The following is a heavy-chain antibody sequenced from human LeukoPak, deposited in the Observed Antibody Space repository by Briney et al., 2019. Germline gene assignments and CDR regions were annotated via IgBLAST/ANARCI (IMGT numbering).Heavy chain of an antibody. D-gene: IGHD5-24*01. V-gene: IGHV3-11*01. J-gene: IGHJ4*02. Sequence: GGSLRLSCAASGFTFSDYYMSWIRQAPGKGLEWVSYISSSGSTIYYADSVKGRFTISRDNAKNSLYLQMNSLRAEDTAVYYCARVAWDGCNLAADYWGQGTLVTVSS. CDR1: GFTFSDYY. CDR2: ISSSGSTI. CDR3: ARVAWDGCNLAADY.